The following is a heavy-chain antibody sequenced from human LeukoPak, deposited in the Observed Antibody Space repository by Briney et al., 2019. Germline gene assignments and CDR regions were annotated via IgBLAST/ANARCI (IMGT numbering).Heavy chain of an antibody. D-gene: IGHD6-25*01. V-gene: IGHV4-59*12. Sequence: SETLSLTRTVSGGSISSYYWSWIRQPPGKGLEWIGYIYYSGSTNYNPSLKSRVTISVDTSKNQFSLKLSSVTAADTAVYYCAREIVADTYYMDVWGKGTTVTISS. J-gene: IGHJ6*03. CDR3: AREIVADTYYMDV. CDR2: IYYSGST. CDR1: GGSISSYY.